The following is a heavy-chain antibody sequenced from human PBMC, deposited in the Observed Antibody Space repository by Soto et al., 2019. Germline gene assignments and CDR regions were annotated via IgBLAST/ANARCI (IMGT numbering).Heavy chain of an antibody. CDR2: IYYTGST. J-gene: IGHJ3*01. Sequence: SETLSLTCTVSGGSMSSGDYYWSWIRQPPGKGLEWVGSIYYTGSTYYNPSLKSRVTISLDTSKNQFSLRLRSVTAADTAVYYCARDKWELPLDFWGHGTMVTVSS. D-gene: IGHD1-26*01. CDR3: ARDKWELPLDF. CDR1: GGSMSSGDYY. V-gene: IGHV4-30-4*01.